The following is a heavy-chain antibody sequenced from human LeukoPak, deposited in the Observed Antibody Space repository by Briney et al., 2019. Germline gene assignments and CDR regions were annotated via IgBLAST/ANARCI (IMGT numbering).Heavy chain of an antibody. CDR1: GYTFTTYG. D-gene: IGHD2-21*02. J-gene: IGHJ4*02. CDR2: ISAYNGNT. CDR3: ARDPTGYCGGDCYSFYYFDY. V-gene: IGHV1-18*01. Sequence: ASVKVSCKASGYTFTTYGITWVRQAPGQGLEWMGWISAYNGNTNYTQKLQGRVTMTTDTSTSTAYMELRSLRSDDTAVYYCARDPTGYCGGDCYSFYYFDYWGQGTLVTVSS.